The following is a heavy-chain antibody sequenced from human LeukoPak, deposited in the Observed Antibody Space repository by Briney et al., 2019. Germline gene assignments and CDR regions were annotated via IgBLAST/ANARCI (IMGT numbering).Heavy chain of an antibody. CDR1: GGSISSDY. D-gene: IGHD3-10*01. CDR2: IYYSGST. J-gene: IGHJ6*02. CDR3: ARLSMIQGAWDDYYYGMDV. Sequence: PSETLSLTCTVSGGSISSDYWSWIRQPPGKRLEWIGYIYYSGSTNYNPSLKSRVTISVDMAKNQFSLKLSSVTAADTAVYYCARLSMIQGAWDDYYYGMDVWGQGTTVTVSS. V-gene: IGHV4-59*08.